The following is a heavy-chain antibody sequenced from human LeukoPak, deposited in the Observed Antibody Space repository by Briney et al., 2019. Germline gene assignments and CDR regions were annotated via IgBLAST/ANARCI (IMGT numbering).Heavy chain of an antibody. Sequence: ASVKVSCKASGYTFTGYYMHWVRQAPGQGLEWMGWINPNSGGTNYAQKFQGRVTMTRDTSISTAYMELGSLRSDDTAVYYCARASTVTKSYFDCWGQGTLVTVSS. D-gene: IGHD4-17*01. CDR1: GYTFTGYY. V-gene: IGHV1-2*02. CDR3: ARASTVTKSYFDC. J-gene: IGHJ4*02. CDR2: INPNSGGT.